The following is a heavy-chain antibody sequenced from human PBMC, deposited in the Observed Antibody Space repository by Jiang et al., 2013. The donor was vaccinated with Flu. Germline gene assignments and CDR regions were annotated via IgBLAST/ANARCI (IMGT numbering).Heavy chain of an antibody. D-gene: IGHD5-18*01. CDR1: GYSISSGYY. CDR2: IYHSGST. Sequence: CPGLVKPSETLSLTCTVSGYSISSGYYWGWIRQPPGKGLEWIGSIYHSGSTYYNPSLKSRVTISVDTSKNQFSLKLSSVTAADTAVYYCARDPVPRRIQLWSQGVNWFDPWGQG. V-gene: IGHV4-38-2*02. J-gene: IGHJ5*02. CDR3: ARDPVPRRIQLWSQGVNWFDP.